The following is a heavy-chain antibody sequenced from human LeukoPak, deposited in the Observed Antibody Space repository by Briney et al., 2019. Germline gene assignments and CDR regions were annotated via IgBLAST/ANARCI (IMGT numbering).Heavy chain of an antibody. CDR1: GGSFSGYY. V-gene: IGHV4-34*01. Sequence: SETLSLTCAVYGGSFSGYYWSWIRQPPGKGLEWIGEINHSGSTNYNPSLKSRVTISVDTSKNQFSLKLSSVTAADTAVYYCARQHYSSSWGNYYYYYYMDVWGKGTTVTVSS. CDR2: INHSGST. D-gene: IGHD6-13*01. J-gene: IGHJ6*03. CDR3: ARQHYSSSWGNYYYYYYMDV.